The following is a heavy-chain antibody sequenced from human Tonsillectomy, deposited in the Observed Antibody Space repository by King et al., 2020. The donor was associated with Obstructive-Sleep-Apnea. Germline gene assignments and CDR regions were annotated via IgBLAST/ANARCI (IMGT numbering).Heavy chain of an antibody. Sequence: VQLQQWGAGLLKPSETLSLTCAVYGGSFSGYYWSWIRQPPGKGLEWIGEINHSGSTNYNPSLKSRVTISVDTSKNQFSLKLSSVTAADTAVYYCARGCADSSGYYYSYYYYYGMDVWGQGTTVTVSS. CDR2: INHSGST. D-gene: IGHD3-22*01. V-gene: IGHV4-34*01. CDR1: GGSFSGYY. CDR3: ARGCADSSGYYYSYYYYYGMDV. J-gene: IGHJ6*02.